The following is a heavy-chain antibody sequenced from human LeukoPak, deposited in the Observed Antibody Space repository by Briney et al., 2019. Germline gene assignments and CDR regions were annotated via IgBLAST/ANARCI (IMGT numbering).Heavy chain of an antibody. J-gene: IGHJ4*02. V-gene: IGHV4-30-4*07. CDR2: IYYSGST. D-gene: IGHD3-10*01. CDR3: ARAEGSGSYNDY. Sequence: PSETLSLTCAVSGGSISSGGYPWSWIRQPPGKGLEWIGYIYYSGSTYYNPSLKSRVTISVDTSKNQFSLKLSSVTAADTAVYYCARAEGSGSYNDYWGQGTLVTVSS. CDR1: GGSISSGGYP.